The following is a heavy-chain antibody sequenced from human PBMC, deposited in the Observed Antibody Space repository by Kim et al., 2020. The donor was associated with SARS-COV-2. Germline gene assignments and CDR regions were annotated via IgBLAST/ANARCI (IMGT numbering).Heavy chain of an antibody. Sequence: GGSLRLSCAASGFTFSSYGMHWVRQAPGKGLEWVAVIWYDGSNKYYADSVKGRFTISRDNSKNTLYLQMNSLRAEDTAVYYCARDPEYSSSSGAFDIWGQGTMVTVSS. CDR3: ARDPEYSSSSGAFDI. V-gene: IGHV3-33*01. D-gene: IGHD6-6*01. CDR1: GFTFSSYG. CDR2: IWYDGSNK. J-gene: IGHJ3*02.